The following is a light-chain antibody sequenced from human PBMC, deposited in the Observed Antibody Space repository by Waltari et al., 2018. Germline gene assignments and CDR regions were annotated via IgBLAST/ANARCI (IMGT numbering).Light chain of an antibody. CDR3: TAWYNSLDAWV. CDR1: SSHIGRDT. J-gene: IGLJ3*02. V-gene: IGLV1-44*01. CDR2: ANS. Sequence: QSVLTQPLSMSGTPGQGVPISCSGSSSHIGRDTVNCYQQLPGTAPHLPNYANSPRPAGVPYRFPVSKAGTSASLAISGLQSDDVADYYCTAWYNSLDAWVFGGGTKLTVL.